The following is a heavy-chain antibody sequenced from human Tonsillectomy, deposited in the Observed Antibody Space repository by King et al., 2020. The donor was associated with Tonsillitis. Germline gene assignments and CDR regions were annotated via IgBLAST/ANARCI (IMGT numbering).Heavy chain of an antibody. CDR2: ISSSSSYI. CDR3: AGDDQDPYYYYGMDV. D-gene: IGHD2-15*01. CDR1: GFTFSSYS. Sequence: VQLVESGGGLVKPGGSLRLSCAASGFTFSSYSMNWVRQAPGKGLEWVSSISSSSSYIYYADLVKGRFTISRDNAKNSLYLQMNSLRAEDTAVYYCAGDDQDPYYYYGMDVWGQGTTVTVSS. V-gene: IGHV3-21*01. J-gene: IGHJ6*02.